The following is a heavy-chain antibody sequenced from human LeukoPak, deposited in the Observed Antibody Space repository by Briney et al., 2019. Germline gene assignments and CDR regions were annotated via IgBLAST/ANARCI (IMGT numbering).Heavy chain of an antibody. V-gene: IGHV3-49*04. J-gene: IGHJ4*02. Sequence: GRPLRLSCTASGFTFGDYAMSWVRQAPGKGLEWVGFIRNKAYGGTTEYAASVKGRFTISRDDSKSIAYLQMNSLKTEDTAVYYCTRDFVVVPAAIDLFDYWGQGTLVTVSS. CDR1: GFTFGDYA. D-gene: IGHD2-2*01. CDR2: IRNKAYGGTT. CDR3: TRDFVVVPAAIDLFDY.